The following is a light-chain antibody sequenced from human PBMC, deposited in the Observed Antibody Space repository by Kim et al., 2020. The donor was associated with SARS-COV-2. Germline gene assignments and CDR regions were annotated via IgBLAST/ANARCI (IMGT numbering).Light chain of an antibody. CDR2: KAS. CDR1: QSISSW. J-gene: IGKJ1*01. Sequence: DIQMTQSPSTLSASVGDRVTITCRASQSISSWLAWYQQKPGKAPKLLIYKASGLESGVPSRFSGSGSGTEFTLTISSLQPDDFATYYCQQYNSYTLTFGQGTKVDIK. V-gene: IGKV1-5*03. CDR3: QQYNSYTLT.